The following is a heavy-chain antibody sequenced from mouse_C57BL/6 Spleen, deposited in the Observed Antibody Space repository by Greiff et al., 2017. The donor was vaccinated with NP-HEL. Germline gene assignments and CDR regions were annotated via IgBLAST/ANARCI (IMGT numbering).Heavy chain of an antibody. J-gene: IGHJ3*01. CDR3: TSPAYYSNYLGAY. CDR1: GYTFTDYE. CDR2: IDPETGGT. V-gene: IGHV1-15*01. D-gene: IGHD2-5*01. Sequence: VKLMESGAELVRPGASVTLSCKASGYTFTDYEMHWVKQTPVHGLEWIGAIDPETGGTAYNQKFKGKAILTADKSSSTAYMELRSLTSEDSAVYYCTSPAYYSNYLGAYWGQGTLVTVSA.